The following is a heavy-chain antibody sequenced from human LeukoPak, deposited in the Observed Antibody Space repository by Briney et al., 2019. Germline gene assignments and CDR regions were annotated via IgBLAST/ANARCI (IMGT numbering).Heavy chain of an antibody. J-gene: IGHJ5*02. CDR2: ISSSGST. Sequence: SETLSLTCTVSGDSISSGDYYWSWIRQPAGKGLEWIGRISSSGSTNYNPSLKSRVTISVDTSKNQFSLKLSSVTAADTAVYYCARMFRYAHNWFDPWGQGTLVTVSS. D-gene: IGHD2-2*01. CDR3: ARMFRYAHNWFDP. CDR1: GDSISSGDYY. V-gene: IGHV4-61*02.